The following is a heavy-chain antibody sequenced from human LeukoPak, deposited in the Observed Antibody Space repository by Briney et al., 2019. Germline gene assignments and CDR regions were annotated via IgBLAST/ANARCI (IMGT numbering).Heavy chain of an antibody. D-gene: IGHD5-18*01. J-gene: IGHJ6*02. CDR1: GDSISSNNC. Sequence: SETLSLTCTVSGDSISSNNCYSWVRQSPGKGLEWIGEVCPRGGINYNPSLWTRVTISPDRSRNQFSLNMISVTAADTAIYYCARNGGYDQDVWGQGTTVTVSS. CDR2: VCPRGGI. CDR3: ARNGGYDQDV. V-gene: IGHV4-4*02.